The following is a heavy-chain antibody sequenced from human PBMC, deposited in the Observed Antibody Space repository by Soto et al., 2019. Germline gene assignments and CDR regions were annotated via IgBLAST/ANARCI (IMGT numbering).Heavy chain of an antibody. J-gene: IGHJ2*01. CDR3: AKDLSGSGTNWYFDL. D-gene: IGHD3-10*01. CDR2: ISWNSAGI. V-gene: IGHV3-9*01. Sequence: EVQLVESGGGLVKPGGSLRLSCAASGFTLHDYAMHWVRQAPGKGLEWVSVISWNSAGIGYADSVKGRFTISRDNAKNSLYLQMNSLRTEDTALYYCAKDLSGSGTNWYFDLWGRGTLVTVAS. CDR1: GFTLHDYA.